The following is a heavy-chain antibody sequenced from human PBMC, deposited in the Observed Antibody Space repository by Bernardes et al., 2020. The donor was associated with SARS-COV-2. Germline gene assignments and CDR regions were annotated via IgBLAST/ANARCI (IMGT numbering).Heavy chain of an antibody. CDR2: ISGDGGTT. J-gene: IGHJ4*02. CDR1: GFNFDNYA. Sequence: GGSLRLSSAASGFNFDNYAMVWVWQAPGKRLEWLAAISGDGGTTFYADSVTGRFTISRDNFRNTVYLQLSSLRAVDTAKYYCSNGRSFLEELSFDFWGQGTLVAVSS. D-gene: IGHD3-16*02. V-gene: IGHV3-23*01. CDR3: SNGRSFLEELSFDF.